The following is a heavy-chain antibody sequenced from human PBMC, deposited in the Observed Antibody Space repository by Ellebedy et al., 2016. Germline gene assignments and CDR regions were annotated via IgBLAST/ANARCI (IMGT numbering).Heavy chain of an antibody. CDR1: GFTFSSYW. J-gene: IGHJ4*02. CDR2: IKQDGSEK. V-gene: IGHV3-7*01. D-gene: IGHD3-22*01. Sequence: GGSLRLSXAASGFTFSSYWMSWVRQAPGKGLEWVANIKQDGSEKYYVDSVKGRFTISRDNAKNSLYLQMNSLRAEDTAVYYCARDWGYYDSSGYYHYWGQGTLVTVSS. CDR3: ARDWGYYDSSGYYHY.